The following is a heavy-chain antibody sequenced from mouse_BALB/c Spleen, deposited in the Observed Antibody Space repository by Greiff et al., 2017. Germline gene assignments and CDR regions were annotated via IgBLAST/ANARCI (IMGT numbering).Heavy chain of an antibody. CDR3: ARDYYGKNYYAMDY. J-gene: IGHJ4*01. V-gene: IGHV2-9*02. CDR1: GFSLTSYG. Sequence: VHLVESGPGLVAPSQSLSITCTVSGFSLTSYGVHWVRQPPGKGLEWLGVIWAGGSTNYNSALMSRLSISKDNSKSQVFLKMNSLQTDDTAMYYCARDYYGKNYYAMDYWGQGTSVTVSS. CDR2: IWAGGST. D-gene: IGHD2-1*01.